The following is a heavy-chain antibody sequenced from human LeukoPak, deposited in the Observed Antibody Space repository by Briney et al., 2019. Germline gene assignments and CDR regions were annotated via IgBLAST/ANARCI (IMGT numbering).Heavy chain of an antibody. CDR2: IYLGDSDT. V-gene: IGHV5-51*01. J-gene: IGHJ6*02. Sequence: GGSLKISCKCSGYSFTSYWIGWVRQIPGKGLEWMGIIYLGDSDTRYGPSFQGQVTISAHKSISTAYLQWSSLKASHTAMYYCATLRMGTAMVYYYYYGMDVWGQGTTVTVSS. CDR1: GYSFTSYW. D-gene: IGHD5-18*01. CDR3: ATLRMGTAMVYYYYYGMDV.